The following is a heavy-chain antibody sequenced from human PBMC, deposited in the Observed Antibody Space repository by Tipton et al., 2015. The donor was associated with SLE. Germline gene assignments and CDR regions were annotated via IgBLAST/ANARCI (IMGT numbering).Heavy chain of an antibody. J-gene: IGHJ4*03. CDR2: SYSAGART. CDR3: AKGKLQYATSSGYFES. D-gene: IGHD4-11*01. CDR1: GFTFSSYA. V-gene: IGHV3-23*03. Sequence: SLRLSCSASGFTFSSYAMSWVRQTPGKGLEWVSVSYSAGARTDYADSVRGRFTISRDSSKTTVYLQMNSLRADDTAVYYCAKGKLQYATSSGYFESWGQGTLVTVSS.